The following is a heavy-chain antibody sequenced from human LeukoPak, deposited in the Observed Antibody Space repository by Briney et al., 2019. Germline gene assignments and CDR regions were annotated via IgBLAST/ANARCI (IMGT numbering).Heavy chain of an antibody. D-gene: IGHD2-21*02. CDR1: GFTFSSYS. Sequence: PGGSLRLSCAASGFTFSSYSMNWVRQARAKGLEWVSYISSSSNTIYYADSVKGRFTISRDNAKDSLFLQMNSLRDEDTSVYYCARAVTVVTRGGLVFDYWGQGTLVTVSS. J-gene: IGHJ4*02. V-gene: IGHV3-48*02. CDR3: ARAVTVVTRGGLVFDY. CDR2: ISSSSNTI.